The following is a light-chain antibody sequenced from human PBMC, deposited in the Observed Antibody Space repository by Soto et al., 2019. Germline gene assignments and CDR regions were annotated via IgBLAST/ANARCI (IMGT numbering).Light chain of an antibody. V-gene: IGLV2-14*03. CDR1: SSDVGGYNY. CDR3: SSYTSSSSPYV. Sequence: QSVLTQPASVSGSPGQSITISCTGTSSDVGGYNYVSWYQQHPGKAPKLMIYDVSNRPSGISNRFSGSKSGNTASLTISGLQAEDEADYYWSSYTSSSSPYVFGTGTKLTVL. CDR2: DVS. J-gene: IGLJ1*01.